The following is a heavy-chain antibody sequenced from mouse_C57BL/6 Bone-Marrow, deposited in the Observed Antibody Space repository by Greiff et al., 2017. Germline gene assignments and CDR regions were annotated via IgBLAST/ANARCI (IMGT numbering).Heavy chain of an antibody. J-gene: IGHJ1*03. V-gene: IGHV1-81*01. Sequence: VQLQQSGAELARPGASVKLSCKASGYTFTSYGISWVKQRTGQGLEWIGEIYPRSGNTYYNEKFKGKATLTADKSSSTAYMELRSLTSEDSAVYFCARGLYYGSNYWYFDVWGTGTTVTVSS. CDR3: ARGLYYGSNYWYFDV. CDR1: GYTFTSYG. D-gene: IGHD1-1*01. CDR2: IYPRSGNT.